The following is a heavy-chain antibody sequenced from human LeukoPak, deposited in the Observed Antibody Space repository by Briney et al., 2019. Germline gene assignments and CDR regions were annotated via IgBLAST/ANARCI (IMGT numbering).Heavy chain of an antibody. CDR3: GRVGQQQLEIDY. CDR2: IYYSGSP. Sequence: PSETLSLTWTVAGASISRYYWSWIRQPPGKGLEWNGYIYYSGSPNYNPSLKSQVTISEDTSRNQFSLKLSSVTAADTAVYYWGRVGQQQLEIDYWGQGTLVTVSS. V-gene: IGHV4-59*01. J-gene: IGHJ4*02. CDR1: GASISRYY. D-gene: IGHD6-13*01.